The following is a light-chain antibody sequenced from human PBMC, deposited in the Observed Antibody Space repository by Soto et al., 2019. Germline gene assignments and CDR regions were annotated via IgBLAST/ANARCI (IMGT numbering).Light chain of an antibody. CDR3: QQYSSSPPEFT. CDR2: GAS. CDR1: QSVSSNY. J-gene: IGKJ3*01. V-gene: IGKV3-20*01. Sequence: EIGLTQSPGTLSVSPGERVTLSCRASQSVSSNYLAWYQQRPGQAPRLLIFGASYRATGIPDRFSGSGSGPYFTLTISRLEPEDFAVYYCQQYSSSPPEFTFGPGTKVDSK.